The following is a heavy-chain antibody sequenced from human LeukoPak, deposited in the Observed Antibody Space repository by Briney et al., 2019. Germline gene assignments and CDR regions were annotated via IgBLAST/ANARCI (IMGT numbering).Heavy chain of an antibody. V-gene: IGHV4-61*01. CDR2: IYYTGST. CDR1: GGSVSSGIYY. Sequence: PSETLSLTCTVSGGSVSSGIYYWSWIRQPPGKGLEWIGYIYYTGSTTHNPSLKSRVTMSVDTSKNKFSLKLSSVTAADTAVYSCARVPISTTARGYFDYWGQGTLVTVSS. D-gene: IGHD4-17*01. J-gene: IGHJ4*02. CDR3: ARVPISTTARGYFDY.